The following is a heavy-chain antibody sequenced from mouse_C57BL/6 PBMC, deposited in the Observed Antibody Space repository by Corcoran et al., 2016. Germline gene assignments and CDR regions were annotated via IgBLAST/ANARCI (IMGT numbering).Heavy chain of an antibody. CDR2: ISYDGSN. V-gene: IGHV3-6*01. D-gene: IGHD4-1*01. CDR3: VREANWDFDY. J-gene: IGHJ2*01. Sequence: DVQLQESGPGLVKPSQSLSLTCSVTGYSITSGYYWNWIRQFPGNKLEWMGYISYDGSNNYNPSLKNRISITRDTSKNQFFLKLNSVTTEDTATYYCVREANWDFDYWGQGTTLTVSS. CDR1: GYSITSGYY.